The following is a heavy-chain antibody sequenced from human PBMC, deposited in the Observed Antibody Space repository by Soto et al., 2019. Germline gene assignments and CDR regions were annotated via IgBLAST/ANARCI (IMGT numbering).Heavy chain of an antibody. J-gene: IGHJ6*02. CDR3: ARGYYCSSTSCYTWDYYYYGMDV. Sequence: LRLSCAASGFTFSSYSMNWVRQAPGKGLEWVSYISSSSSTIYYADSVKGRFTISRDNAKNSLYLQMNSLRDEDTAVYYCARGYYCSSTSCYTWDYYYYGMDVWGQGTTVTVSS. V-gene: IGHV3-48*02. CDR1: GFTFSSYS. CDR2: ISSSSSTI. D-gene: IGHD2-2*02.